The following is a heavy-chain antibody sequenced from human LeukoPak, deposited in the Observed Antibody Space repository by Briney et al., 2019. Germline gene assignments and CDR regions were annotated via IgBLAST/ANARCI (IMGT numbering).Heavy chain of an antibody. CDR2: ISSSSSYI. CDR1: GFTFSSYS. V-gene: IGHV3-21*04. Sequence: GGSLRLSCAASGFTFSSYSMNWVRQAPGKGLEWVSSISSSSSYIYYADSVKGRFTISRDNAKNSLYLQMNSLRAEDTAVYYCAKPRRGIVGPAFGAYFDYWGQGTLVTVSS. J-gene: IGHJ4*02. CDR3: AKPRRGIVGPAFGAYFDY. D-gene: IGHD1-26*01.